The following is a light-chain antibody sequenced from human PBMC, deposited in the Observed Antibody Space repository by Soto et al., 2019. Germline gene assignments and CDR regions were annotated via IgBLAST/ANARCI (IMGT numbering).Light chain of an antibody. CDR3: QQVSSYPLT. V-gene: IGKV3-20*01. CDR2: DAS. Sequence: EFVLTQSPGTLSLSPGERATLSCRASQTVRNNYLAWYQQKPGQAPKLLIYDASSRATGIPDRFSGGGSGTDFILTISRPEPEEFAVYDCQQVSSYPLTFGGGTNVEIK. CDR1: QTVRNNY. J-gene: IGKJ4*01.